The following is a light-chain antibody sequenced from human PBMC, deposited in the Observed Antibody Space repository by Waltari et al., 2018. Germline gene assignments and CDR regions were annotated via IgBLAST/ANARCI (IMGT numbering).Light chain of an antibody. Sequence: EIVLTQSPGTLSLSPEERATLSCRASQSVGTNYLAWYQQKPGQAPRLLIYGTSSRATGIPDRFSGSGYGTDFTLTISRLEPKDFAVYYCQQFGSSPWTFGHGTKVEIK. CDR1: QSVGTNY. V-gene: IGKV3-20*01. CDR2: GTS. J-gene: IGKJ1*01. CDR3: QQFGSSPWT.